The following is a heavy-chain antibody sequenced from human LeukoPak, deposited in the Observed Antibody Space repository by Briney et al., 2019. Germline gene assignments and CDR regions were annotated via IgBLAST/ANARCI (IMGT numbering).Heavy chain of an antibody. CDR3: ATETYGDLRGSGAFDI. J-gene: IGHJ3*02. V-gene: IGHV1-46*01. Sequence: ASVKVSCKASGYTFTGYYMHWVRQAPGQGLEWMGIINPSGGSTSYAQKFQGRVTMTRDTPTSTVYMELSSLRSEDTAVYYCATETYGDLRGSGAFDIWGQGTMVTVSS. D-gene: IGHD4-17*01. CDR2: INPSGGST. CDR1: GYTFTGYY.